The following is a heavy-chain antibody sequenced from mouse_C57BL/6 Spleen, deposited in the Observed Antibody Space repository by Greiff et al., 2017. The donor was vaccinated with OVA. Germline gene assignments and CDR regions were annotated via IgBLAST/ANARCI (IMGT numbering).Heavy chain of an antibody. V-gene: IGHV2-2*01. J-gene: IGHJ1*03. D-gene: IGHD1-1*01. Sequence: VKLQQSGPGLVQPSQSLSITCTVSGFSLTSYGVHWVRQSPGKGLEWLGVIWSGGSTDYNAAFISRLSISKDNSKSQVFFKMNSLQADDTAIYYCARNDHYGSSWYFDVWGTGTTVTVSS. CDR1: GFSLTSYG. CDR3: ARNDHYGSSWYFDV. CDR2: IWSGGST.